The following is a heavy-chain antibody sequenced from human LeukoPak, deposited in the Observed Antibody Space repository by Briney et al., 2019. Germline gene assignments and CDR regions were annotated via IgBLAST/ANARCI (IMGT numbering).Heavy chain of an antibody. J-gene: IGHJ4*02. V-gene: IGHV3-23*01. CDR2: LSGSGDDT. Sequence: GGSLRLSCAASGFTFSSYAMSWVRQAPGKGLEWVSALSGSGDDTYYADSVKGRFTIARDNSKNTLYLQMNSLRAEDTAVYYCTVQRGGDCYNTFDYWGQGTLVTVSS. CDR3: TVQRGGDCYNTFDY. D-gene: IGHD5-24*01. CDR1: GFTFSSYA.